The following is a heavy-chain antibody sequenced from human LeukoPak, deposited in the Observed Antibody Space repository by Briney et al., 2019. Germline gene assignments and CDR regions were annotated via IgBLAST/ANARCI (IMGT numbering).Heavy chain of an antibody. V-gene: IGHV4-59*08. D-gene: IGHD6-19*01. J-gene: IGHJ4*02. CDR3: ARLSSRWYFSPDY. CDR2: VYDSGNT. CDR1: GGSISSSY. Sequence: PSETLSLTCTVSGGSISSSYWGWIRQPPGKGLEWIVTVYDSGNTKYNPSLESRVTMSVDTSKNQFSLKLTSVTAADTAVYYCARLSSRWYFSPDYWGQGTLVTVSS.